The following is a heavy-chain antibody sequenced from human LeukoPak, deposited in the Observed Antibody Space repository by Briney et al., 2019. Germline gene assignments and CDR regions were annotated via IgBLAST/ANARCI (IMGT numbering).Heavy chain of an antibody. CDR1: GFTFSSYG. Sequence: GRSLRLSCAASGFTFSSYGMHWVRQAPGKGLEWVAFIRYDGSNKYYADSVKGRFTISRDNSKNTLYLQMNSLRAEDTAVYYCAKDTSRAYSSGWYYLFDYWGQGTLVTVSS. CDR3: AKDTSRAYSSGWYYLFDY. V-gene: IGHV3-30*02. CDR2: IRYDGSNK. D-gene: IGHD6-19*01. J-gene: IGHJ4*02.